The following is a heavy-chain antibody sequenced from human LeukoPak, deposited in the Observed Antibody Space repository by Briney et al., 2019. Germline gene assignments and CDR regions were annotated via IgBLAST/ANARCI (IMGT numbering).Heavy chain of an antibody. Sequence: SETLSLTCTVSGGSISGYYWSWIRQPPGKGLEWIGYVFHSGSTNYNPSLKSRVTISVDTSKNQFSLKLTSVTAADTAVYYCARDSSGYYRIDYWGQGTLVTVSS. D-gene: IGHD3-22*01. CDR1: GGSISGYY. J-gene: IGHJ4*02. CDR2: VFHSGST. CDR3: ARDSSGYYRIDY. V-gene: IGHV4-59*08.